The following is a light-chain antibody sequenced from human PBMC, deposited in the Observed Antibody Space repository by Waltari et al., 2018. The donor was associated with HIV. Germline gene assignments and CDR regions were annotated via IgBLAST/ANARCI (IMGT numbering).Light chain of an antibody. CDR1: QSTSTY. V-gene: IGKV3-20*01. Sequence: EIVLTQSPGTLSLSPGERATLSCRASQSTSTYLAWYQQKPGQAPRLLIHDASTRATGIPDRFSGSGSGTDFTLTISRLEPEDFAVYYCQQCGTSPLTFGGGTKV. CDR2: DAS. J-gene: IGKJ4*01. CDR3: QQCGTSPLT.